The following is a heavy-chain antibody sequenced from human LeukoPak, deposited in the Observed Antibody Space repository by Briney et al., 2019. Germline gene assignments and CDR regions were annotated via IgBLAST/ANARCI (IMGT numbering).Heavy chain of an antibody. D-gene: IGHD4-11*01. CDR1: EFTFSNYA. CDR3: ARSGGLQKFDY. Sequence: PGGSLRLSCAASEFTFSNYALHWVRQAPGKGLQWVAVISYDGNTIHYADSVKGRFIISRDTSKNTLYLQMNSLRAEDTAVNYCARSGGLQKFDYWGQGTLVTVSS. V-gene: IGHV3-30-3*01. J-gene: IGHJ4*02. CDR2: ISYDGNTI.